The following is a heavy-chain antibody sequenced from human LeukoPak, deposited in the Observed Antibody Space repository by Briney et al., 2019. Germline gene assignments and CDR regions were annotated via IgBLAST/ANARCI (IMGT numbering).Heavy chain of an antibody. V-gene: IGHV4-34*01. D-gene: IGHD6-13*01. CDR3: ARPSSWEGYFDY. Sequence: PSETLSLTCAVYGGSFTDYYWSWIRQPPGKGLEWIGEINHRGSTNYNSSLKSRVTISVDTSKNQFSLKLSSVTAADTAVYYCARPSSWEGYFDYWGQGTLVTVSS. J-gene: IGHJ4*02. CDR2: INHRGST. CDR1: GGSFTDYY.